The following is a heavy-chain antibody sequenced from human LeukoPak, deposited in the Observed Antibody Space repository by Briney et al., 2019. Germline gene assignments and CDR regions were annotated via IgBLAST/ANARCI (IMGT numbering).Heavy chain of an antibody. V-gene: IGHV3-23*01. CDR3: AKDSGPGSYYPTGDEY. CDR2: ISDSGGGT. Sequence: GGSLRLSCAVSGCTFSNYAMTWVRQAPEKGLKWVSSISDSGGGTHYEDSVKGRFTISRDNSKNTLYLQMNSLRAEDTAVYYCAKDSGPGSYYPTGDEYWGQGILVTVSS. D-gene: IGHD3-10*01. CDR1: GCTFSNYA. J-gene: IGHJ4*02.